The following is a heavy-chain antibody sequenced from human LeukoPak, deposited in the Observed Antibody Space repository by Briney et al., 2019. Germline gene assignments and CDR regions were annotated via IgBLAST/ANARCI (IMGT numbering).Heavy chain of an antibody. CDR1: GYTFTGHY. V-gene: IGHV1-2*02. CDR3: ARVTGPWERRYLGY. D-gene: IGHD1-26*01. CDR2: INPNNGDI. Sequence: ASVKVSCQPSGYTFTGHYIHWLRQAPGQGLEWMGWINPNNGDIEYSQNFQVRVTMTRDTSISTVYMTLSSLTPDDTAVYYCARVTGPWERRYLGYWGQGTLVTVSS. J-gene: IGHJ4*02.